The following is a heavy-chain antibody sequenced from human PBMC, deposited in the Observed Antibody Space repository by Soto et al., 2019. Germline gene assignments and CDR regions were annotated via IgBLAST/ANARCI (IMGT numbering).Heavy chain of an antibody. Sequence: SETLSLTCTVSGGSISSYYWSWIRQPPGKGLEWIGYIYYSGSTNYNPSLKSRVTISVDTSKNQFSLKLSSVTAADTAVYYCARDSGGFDYWGQGTLVTVSS. D-gene: IGHD3-10*01. V-gene: IGHV4-59*01. CDR2: IYYSGST. CDR3: ARDSGGFDY. CDR1: GGSISSYY. J-gene: IGHJ4*02.